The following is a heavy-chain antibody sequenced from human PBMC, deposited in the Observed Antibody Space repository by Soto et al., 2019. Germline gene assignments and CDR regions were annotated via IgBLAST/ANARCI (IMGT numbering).Heavy chain of an antibody. CDR2: VVVASGQT. CDR1: GSGFLRSG. V-gene: IGHV1-58*02. Sequence: MQLVQSGPEVREPGTSLKLSCEASGSGFLRSGIQWMRQAHGQPLEWIGWVVVASGQTNYAQNFQGRVAITRNTSTGTAYIELTGLTSEDTAVYYCSADRPDIGVGWWVWGQGTTVTVSS. CDR3: SADRPDIGVGWWV. J-gene: IGHJ6*02. D-gene: IGHD2-15*01.